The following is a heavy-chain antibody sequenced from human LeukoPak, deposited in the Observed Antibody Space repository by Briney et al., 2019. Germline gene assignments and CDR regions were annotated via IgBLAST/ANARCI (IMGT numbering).Heavy chain of an antibody. Sequence: SETLSLTCTVPGGSISSSSYYWGWFRKPPGKGLEWIGSTYYSGSTYYNPSLKSRVTISVDTSKNQFSLKLSSVTAADTAVYYCARDPPTYYYDSSGTLYDAFDIWGQGTMVTVSS. D-gene: IGHD3-22*01. V-gene: IGHV4-39*07. CDR1: GGSISSSSYY. CDR2: TYYSGST. CDR3: ARDPPTYYYDSSGTLYDAFDI. J-gene: IGHJ3*02.